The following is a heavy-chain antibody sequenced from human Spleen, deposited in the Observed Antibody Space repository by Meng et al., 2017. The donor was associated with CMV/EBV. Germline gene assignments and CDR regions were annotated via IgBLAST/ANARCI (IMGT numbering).Heavy chain of an antibody. Sequence: GGSLRLSCAASEFSISDNYMNWARQAPGKGLEWVSTFYSPGTTSYADSVRGRFTISRDRSKNTLYLQMNSLRAEDTAIYYCARDRGGGSFASIDYHSYGMDVWGPGTTVTVSS. CDR2: FYSPGTT. CDR3: ARDRGGGSFASIDYHSYGMDV. J-gene: IGHJ6*02. V-gene: IGHV3-66*03. CDR1: EFSISDNY. D-gene: IGHD1-26*01.